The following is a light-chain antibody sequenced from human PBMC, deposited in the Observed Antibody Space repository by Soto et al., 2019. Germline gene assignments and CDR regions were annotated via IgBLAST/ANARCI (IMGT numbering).Light chain of an antibody. CDR3: AAWADSLNGLV. Sequence: QSVLTQPPSASGTPGQRVTISCSGSSSNIGSNLVNWYQQLPGTAPKIVIYNNNHWPPGVPDRFSGSKSGTSASLAISGLQSEDEADYHCAAWADSLNGLVFGGGTQLTVL. V-gene: IGLV1-44*01. J-gene: IGLJ3*02. CDR2: NNN. CDR1: SSNIGSNL.